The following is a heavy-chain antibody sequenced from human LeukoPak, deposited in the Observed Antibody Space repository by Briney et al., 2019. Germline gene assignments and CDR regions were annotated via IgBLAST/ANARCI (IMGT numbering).Heavy chain of an antibody. J-gene: IGHJ6*02. V-gene: IGHV3-23*01. D-gene: IGHD6-13*01. Sequence: GGSLRLSCAASGFTFSSYATSWVRQAPGKGLEWVSAISGSGGSTYYADSVKGRFTISRDNSKNTLYLQMNSLRAEDTAVYYCAKDQIMVAAAGTNGLGMDVWGQGTTVTVSS. CDR1: GFTFSSYA. CDR3: AKDQIMVAAAGTNGLGMDV. CDR2: ISGSGGST.